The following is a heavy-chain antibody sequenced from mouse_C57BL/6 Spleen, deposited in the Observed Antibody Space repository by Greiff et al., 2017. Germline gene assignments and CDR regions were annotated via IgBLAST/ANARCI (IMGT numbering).Heavy chain of an antibody. CDR2: IYPGDGDT. CDR3: ARRDPFFDY. Sequence: QVQLKESGPELVKPGASVKISCKASGYAFSSSWMNWVKQRPGKGLEWIGRIYPGDGDTNYNGKFKGKATLTADKSSSTAYMQLSSLTSEDSAVYFCARRDPFFDYGGQGTTLTVSS. J-gene: IGHJ2*01. CDR1: GYAFSSSW. V-gene: IGHV1-82*01.